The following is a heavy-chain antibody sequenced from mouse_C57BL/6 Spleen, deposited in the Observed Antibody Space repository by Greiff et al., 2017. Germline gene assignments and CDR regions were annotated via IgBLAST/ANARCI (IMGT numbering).Heavy chain of an antibody. D-gene: IGHD3-2*02. CDR1: GYTFTDYE. J-gene: IGHJ2*01. CDR3: TRDSSGYVCDY. V-gene: IGHV1-15*01. CDR2: IDPETGGT. Sequence: VQLQQSGAELVRPGASVTLSCKASGYTFTDYEMHWVKQTPVHGLEWIGAIDPETGGTAYNQKFKGKAILTADKSSSTAYMELRSLTSEDSAVYYCTRDSSGYVCDYWGQGTTLTVSS.